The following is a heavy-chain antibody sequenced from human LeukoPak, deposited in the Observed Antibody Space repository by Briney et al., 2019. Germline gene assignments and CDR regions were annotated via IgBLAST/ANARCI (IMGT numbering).Heavy chain of an antibody. CDR1: GGSISSSSYY. Sequence: SETLSLTCTVSGGSISSSSYYWGWIRQPPGKGLEWIGSIYYSGSTYYNPSLKSRVTISVDTSKNQFSLQLNSVTPEDTAVYYCARDPDYCSGGSCYGFDPWGQGTLVTVSS. CDR3: ARDPDYCSGGSCYGFDP. CDR2: IYYSGST. J-gene: IGHJ5*02. V-gene: IGHV4-39*02. D-gene: IGHD2-15*01.